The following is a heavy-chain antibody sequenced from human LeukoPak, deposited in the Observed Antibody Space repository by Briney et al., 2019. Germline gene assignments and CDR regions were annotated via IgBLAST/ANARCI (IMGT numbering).Heavy chain of an antibody. CDR3: ARLGGPGYCSSTSCYTFDY. J-gene: IGHJ4*02. CDR2: IYPGDSDT. V-gene: IGHV5-51*01. Sequence: GESLKISCQGSGYSFTSYWIGWVRQMPGKGLEWMGIIYPGDSDTRYSPSFQGQVTISADKSISTAYLQWSSLKASDTAMYYCARLGGPGYCSSTSCYTFDYWGQGTLVTVSS. D-gene: IGHD2-2*02. CDR1: GYSFTSYW.